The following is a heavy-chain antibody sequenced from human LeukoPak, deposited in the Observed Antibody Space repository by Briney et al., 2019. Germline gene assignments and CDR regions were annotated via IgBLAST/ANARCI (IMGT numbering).Heavy chain of an antibody. CDR1: GGSISSYY. J-gene: IGHJ4*02. CDR2: IYYSGST. V-gene: IGHV4-59*01. D-gene: IGHD3-10*01. Sequence: SETLSLTCTVSGGSISSYYWSWIRQPPGKGLEWIGYIYYSGSTNYNPSLKSRVTISVDTSKNQFSLKLSSVTAADTAVYYCATPPITMVRGVMSRFDYWGQGTLVTVSS. CDR3: ATPPITMVRGVMSRFDY.